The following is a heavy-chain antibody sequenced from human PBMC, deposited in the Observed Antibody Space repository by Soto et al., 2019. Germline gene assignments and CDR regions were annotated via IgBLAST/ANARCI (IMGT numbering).Heavy chain of an antibody. CDR1: GGTFSSYT. D-gene: IGHD3-10*01. V-gene: IGHV1-69*04. J-gene: IGHJ5*02. CDR2: IIPILGIA. CDR3: ARDRGITMVRGALGFDP. Sequence: ASVKVSCKASGGTFSSYTISWVRQAPGQGLEWMGRIIPILGIANYAQKFQGRVTITADKSTSTAYMELSSLRSEDTAVYYCARDRGITMVRGALGFDPWGQGTLVTVSS.